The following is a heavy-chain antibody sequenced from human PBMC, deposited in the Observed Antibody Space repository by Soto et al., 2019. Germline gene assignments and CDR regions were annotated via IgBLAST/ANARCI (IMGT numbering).Heavy chain of an antibody. CDR3: ARWSGVGVAGMDV. Sequence: QVQLQESGPRLVKPLQTLSLTCTVSGDSINSGDYYWSWIRQPPGRGLEWVGYSFYSGSTDYNPSLKSRMTISMATSKHSFSLRLNSVTAADTAVYFCARWSGVGVAGMDVWGQGTTVSVSS. CDR1: GDSINSGDYY. CDR2: SFYSGST. J-gene: IGHJ6*02. V-gene: IGHV4-30-4*01. D-gene: IGHD3-10*01.